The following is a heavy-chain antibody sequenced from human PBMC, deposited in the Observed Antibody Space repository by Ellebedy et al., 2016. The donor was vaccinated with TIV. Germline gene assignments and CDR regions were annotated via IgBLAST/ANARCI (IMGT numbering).Heavy chain of an antibody. CDR1: GFTFSSYA. CDR3: AKEADDSSSPDY. V-gene: IGHV3-23*01. Sequence: GGSLRLXXAASGFTFSSYAMSWVRQAPGKGLEWVLAISGSGGSTYYADSVKGRFTISRDNSKNTLYLQMNSLRAEDTAVYYCAKEADDSSSPDYWGQGTLVTVSS. CDR2: ISGSGGST. J-gene: IGHJ4*02. D-gene: IGHD3-22*01.